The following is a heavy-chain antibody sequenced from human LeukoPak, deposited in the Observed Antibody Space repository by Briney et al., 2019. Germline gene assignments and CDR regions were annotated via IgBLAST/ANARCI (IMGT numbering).Heavy chain of an antibody. Sequence: SGTLSLTCAVSGGSISSGNWRSWVRQPPGKGLVWIGEISHSGSTSYNPSLESRVTISVDKSKNQFSLKLSSVTAADTAVYYCARVSNCYDFWTGRNCHFDYWGQGTLVTVSS. CDR3: ARVSNCYDFWTGRNCHFDY. V-gene: IGHV4-4*02. D-gene: IGHD3-3*01. J-gene: IGHJ4*02. CDR1: GGSISSGNW. CDR2: ISHSGST.